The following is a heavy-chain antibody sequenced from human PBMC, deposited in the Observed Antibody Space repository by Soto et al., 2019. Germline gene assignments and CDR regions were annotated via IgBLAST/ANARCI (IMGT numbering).Heavy chain of an antibody. D-gene: IGHD5-12*01. Sequence: EVQLVESGGGLVQPGGSLRLSCAASGFTFSSYSMNWVRQAPGKGLEWVSYISSSSSTIYYADSVKGRFTISRDNAKNSLYLQMNSLRAEDTAGYYCARDNRVDRVATIFCDYWGQGTLVTVSS. CDR3: ARDNRVDRVATIFCDY. CDR1: GFTFSSYS. J-gene: IGHJ4*02. V-gene: IGHV3-48*01. CDR2: ISSSSSTI.